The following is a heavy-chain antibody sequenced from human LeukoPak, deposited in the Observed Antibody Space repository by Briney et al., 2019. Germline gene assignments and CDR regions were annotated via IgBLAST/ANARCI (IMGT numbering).Heavy chain of an antibody. J-gene: IGHJ3*02. V-gene: IGHV1-69*06. D-gene: IGHD3-16*01. Sequence: GSSVKVSCKASGGTFSSYAISWVRQAPGQGLEWMGGIIPTFGTANYAQKFQGRVTITADKSTSTAYMELSSLRSEDTAVYYCASILWGLDAFDIWGQGTMVTVSS. CDR3: ASILWGLDAFDI. CDR1: GGTFSSYA. CDR2: IIPTFGTA.